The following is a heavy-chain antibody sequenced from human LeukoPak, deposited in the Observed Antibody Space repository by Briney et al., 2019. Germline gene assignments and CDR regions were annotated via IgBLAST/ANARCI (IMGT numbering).Heavy chain of an antibody. J-gene: IGHJ2*01. V-gene: IGHV3-9*01. CDR1: GFTFDDYA. Sequence: GRSLRLSCAASGFTFDDYAMHWVRQAPGKGLEWVSGISWNSGSIGYADSVKGRFTISRDNAKNSLYLQMNSLRAEDTALYYCAKDVGRAAAPPLFDLWGRGTLVTVSS. D-gene: IGHD6-13*01. CDR2: ISWNSGSI. CDR3: AKDVGRAAAPPLFDL.